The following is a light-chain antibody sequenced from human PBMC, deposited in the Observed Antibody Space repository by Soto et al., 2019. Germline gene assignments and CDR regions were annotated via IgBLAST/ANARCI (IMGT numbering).Light chain of an antibody. V-gene: IGKV3-15*01. CDR2: GAS. Sequence: EIVMTQSPATLSVSPGERATRSCRASQNVLSNLAWYKQKPGQAPRLLIYGASTRATGLPARFSGSGSGTQFTLTISSLQSEDFAVYYCQQYNNWPITFGQGTRLEIK. J-gene: IGKJ5*01. CDR1: QNVLSN. CDR3: QQYNNWPIT.